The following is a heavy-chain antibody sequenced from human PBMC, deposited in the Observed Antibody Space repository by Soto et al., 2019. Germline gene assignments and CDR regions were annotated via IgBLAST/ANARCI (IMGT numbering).Heavy chain of an antibody. J-gene: IGHJ4*02. Sequence: QVQLVQSGAEVKKPGASVKVSCKASGYTFTSYGISWVRQAPGQGLEWMGWISAYNGNTNYAQKLQGRVTMTTDTSTSTAYLELRSLRSDDTAVYYCARVPYGLGPQHYFDYWGQGTLVTVSS. D-gene: IGHD4-17*01. CDR2: ISAYNGNT. CDR1: GYTFTSYG. V-gene: IGHV1-18*01. CDR3: ARVPYGLGPQHYFDY.